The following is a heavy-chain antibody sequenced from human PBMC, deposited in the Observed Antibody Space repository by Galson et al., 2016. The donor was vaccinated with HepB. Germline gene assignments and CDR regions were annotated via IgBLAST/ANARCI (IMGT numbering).Heavy chain of an antibody. CDR3: ARGHLVVPSSFYFDY. Sequence: CAISGDSVSSKSAAWNWIRHSPSRGLEWLGRTYYRSKWYNDYALSVKSRITINPDTSKNQFSLQLNSVTPEDTAVYYCARGHLVVPSSFYFDYWGQGSLVTVSS. D-gene: IGHD2-15*01. J-gene: IGHJ4*02. CDR2: TYYRSKWYN. V-gene: IGHV6-1*01. CDR1: GDSVSSKSAA.